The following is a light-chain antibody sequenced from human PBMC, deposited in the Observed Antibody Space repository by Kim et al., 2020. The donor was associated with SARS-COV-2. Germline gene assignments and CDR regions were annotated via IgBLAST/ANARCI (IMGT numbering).Light chain of an antibody. CDR3: QTWGTGTVI. Sequence: ASGQLACAPSSGHSSYPIAWHQQQPEKGPRYLMKLNSDGSHNKGDGIPDRFSGSSSGAERYLTISSLQSEDEADYYCQTWGTGTVIFGGGTQLTVL. J-gene: IGLJ2*01. CDR2: LNSDGSH. V-gene: IGLV4-69*01. CDR1: SGHSSYP.